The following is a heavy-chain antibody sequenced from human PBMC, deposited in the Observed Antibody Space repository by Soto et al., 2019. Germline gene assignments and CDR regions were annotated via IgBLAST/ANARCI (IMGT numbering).Heavy chain of an antibody. J-gene: IGHJ4*02. CDR1: GYTFTSYG. D-gene: IGHD6-13*01. CDR2: ISAYNGNT. Sequence: ASVKVSCKASGYTFTSYGISWVRQAPGQGLEWMGRISAYNGNTNYAQKLQGRVTMTTDTSTSTAYMELRSLRSDDTAVYYCARAPSIAAAGKVFDYWGQGTLVTVSS. V-gene: IGHV1-18*01. CDR3: ARAPSIAAAGKVFDY.